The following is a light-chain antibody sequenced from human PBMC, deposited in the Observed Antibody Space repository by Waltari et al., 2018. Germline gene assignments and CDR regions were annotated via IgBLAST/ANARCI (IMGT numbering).Light chain of an antibody. CDR3: YSTDSNNNYEV. Sequence: SYELTQPPSVSVSPGHTARITCPRVALPTQYAYWYQQKSGQAPLLVIYEDSKRPSGIPERFSGSSSGTMAALTISGAQVEDEADYYCYSTDSNNNYEVFGGGTKLTVL. CDR2: EDS. V-gene: IGLV3-10*01. CDR1: ALPTQY. J-gene: IGLJ2*01.